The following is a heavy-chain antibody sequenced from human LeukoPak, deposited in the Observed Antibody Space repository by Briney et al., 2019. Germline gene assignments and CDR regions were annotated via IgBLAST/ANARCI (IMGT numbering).Heavy chain of an antibody. V-gene: IGHV3-23*01. CDR3: ANHRSTIFGVDLDY. Sequence: GGSLRRSCAASGFTFSSYAMSWVRQAPGKGLEWVSAISGSGGSTYYADSVKGRFTISRDNSKNTLYLQMNSLRAEDTAVYYCANHRSTIFGVDLDYWGQGTLVTVSS. J-gene: IGHJ4*02. CDR1: GFTFSSYA. CDR2: ISGSGGST. D-gene: IGHD3-3*01.